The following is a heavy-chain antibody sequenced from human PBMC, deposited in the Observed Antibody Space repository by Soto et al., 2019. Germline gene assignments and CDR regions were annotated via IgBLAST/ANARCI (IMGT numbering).Heavy chain of an antibody. Sequence: QITLKESGPTLVKPTQTLTLTCTFSGFSLTTHGVGVGWIRQPPGKALEWLALIFWDDDKKYSPSLMSRLTITKDTSKNQVVLTMTNMDPVDTATYYCAHSAQWLDDFDYWGQGTLVTVSS. CDR2: IFWDDDK. CDR1: GFSLTTHGVG. V-gene: IGHV2-5*02. J-gene: IGHJ4*02. D-gene: IGHD6-19*01. CDR3: AHSAQWLDDFDY.